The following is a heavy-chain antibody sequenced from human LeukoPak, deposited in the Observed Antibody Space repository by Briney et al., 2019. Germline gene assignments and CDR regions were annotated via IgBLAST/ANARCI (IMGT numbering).Heavy chain of an antibody. CDR1: GFTFSNYW. V-gene: IGHV4-39*01. J-gene: IGHJ4*02. CDR2: IYYSGST. D-gene: IGHD3/OR15-3a*01. Sequence: GSLRLSCAASGFTFSNYWMSWIRQAPGKGLEWIGSIYYSGSTYYNPSLKSRVTISVDTSKNQFSLKLRSVTAADTAVYYCARHFGTWGQGTLVTVSS. CDR3: ARHFGT.